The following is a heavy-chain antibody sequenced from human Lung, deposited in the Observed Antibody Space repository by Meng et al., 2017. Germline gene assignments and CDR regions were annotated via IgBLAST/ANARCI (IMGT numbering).Heavy chain of an antibody. CDR1: VFTFTDAW. D-gene: IGHD6-13*01. CDR2: IKSNSDGGTT. Sequence: GRLGQAGGGLGRPGGSLSPSWVAFVFTFTDAWRGWVRPDPGKGLEWVGRIKSNSDGGTTDYAAPVKGRFTISRDDSKNTLYLQMNSLITEDTAVYFCATGAAAADHWGQGTLVTVSS. CDR3: ATGAAAADH. V-gene: IGHV3-15*01. J-gene: IGHJ4*02.